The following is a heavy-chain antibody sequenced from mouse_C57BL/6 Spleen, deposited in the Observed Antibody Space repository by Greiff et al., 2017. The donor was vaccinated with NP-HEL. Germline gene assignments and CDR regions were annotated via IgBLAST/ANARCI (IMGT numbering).Heavy chain of an antibody. Sequence: QVQLQQPGAELVKPGASVKLSCKASGYTFTSYWMHWVKQRPGQGLEWIGMINPNSGSTNYNEKFKSKATLTVDKSSSTAYMQLSSLTSEDSAVYYCAREYYGSGYWYVDVWGTGTTVTVSS. CDR2: INPNSGST. J-gene: IGHJ1*03. CDR3: AREYYGSGYWYVDV. D-gene: IGHD1-1*01. V-gene: IGHV1-64*01. CDR1: GYTFTSYW.